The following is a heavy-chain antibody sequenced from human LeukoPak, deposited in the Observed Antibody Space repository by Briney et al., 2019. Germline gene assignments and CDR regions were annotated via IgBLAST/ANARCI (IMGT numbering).Heavy chain of an antibody. CDR1: GYGFTSYW. V-gene: IGHV5-51*01. J-gene: IGHJ5*02. D-gene: IGHD3-3*01. CDR3: ARQTQDFWSGYQQNSNWFDP. Sequence: GESLKISCKGSGYGFTSYWIGWVRQMPGKGLEWMGIIYPGDSDTRYSPSFQGQVTISADKSISTAYLQWSSLKASDTAMYYCARQTQDFWSGYQQNSNWFDPWGQGTLVTVSS. CDR2: IYPGDSDT.